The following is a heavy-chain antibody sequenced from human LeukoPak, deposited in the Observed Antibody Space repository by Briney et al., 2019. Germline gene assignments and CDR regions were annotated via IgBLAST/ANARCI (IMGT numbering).Heavy chain of an antibody. D-gene: IGHD2-15*01. Sequence: ASVKVSCKASGYTFTGYYMHWVRQAPGQGLESMGWINPNSGSTNYAQKFQGRVTMTRDTSISTAYMELSRLRSDDTAVYYCARDRGYCSGGSCRHDAFDIWGQGTMVTVSS. CDR2: INPNSGST. CDR3: ARDRGYCSGGSCRHDAFDI. J-gene: IGHJ3*02. V-gene: IGHV1-2*02. CDR1: GYTFTGYY.